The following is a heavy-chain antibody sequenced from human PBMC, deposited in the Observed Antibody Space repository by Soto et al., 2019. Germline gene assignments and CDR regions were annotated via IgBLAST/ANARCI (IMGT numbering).Heavy chain of an antibody. CDR3: ARDFSGWYFDP. CDR2: ISAYSGDT. V-gene: IGHV1-18*01. J-gene: IGHJ5*02. Sequence: ASVKVSCKASGYSFTNYPIAWVRRAPGQGLEWMGWISAYSGDTNYAQKFQGRVTMTRDTSTTTAYLELRSLRSDDTAVYYCARDFSGWYFDPWGQGTLVTVSS. CDR1: GYSFTNYP. D-gene: IGHD6-19*01.